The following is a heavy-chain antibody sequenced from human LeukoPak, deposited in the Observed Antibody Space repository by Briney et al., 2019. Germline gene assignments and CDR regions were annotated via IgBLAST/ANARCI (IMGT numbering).Heavy chain of an antibody. CDR3: ARLASGYFDWLSYFDF. Sequence: SGPTLVKPTQTLTLTCTFSGFSLTTSEVGVGWIRQPPGKALEWLGLIYGDDVKRYSPSLRSRITITKDTSKNQVVLVMTNVDPMDTATYYCARLASGYFDWLSYFDFWGQGTLVTVSS. CDR1: GFSLTTSEVG. J-gene: IGHJ4*02. D-gene: IGHD3-9*01. CDR2: IYGDDVK. V-gene: IGHV2-5*02.